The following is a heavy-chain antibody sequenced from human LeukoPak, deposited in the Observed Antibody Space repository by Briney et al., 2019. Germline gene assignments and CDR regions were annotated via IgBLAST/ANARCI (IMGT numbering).Heavy chain of an antibody. CDR2: IRYDGSNK. J-gene: IGHJ4*02. CDR3: ARPVDYYDILTGFDF. Sequence: GGSLRLSCAASGFTFSTYGMHWVRQAPGEGLEWVALIRYDGSNKYYEDSVKGRFTISRDNSENTLYLQMNSLRAEDTAVYYCARPVDYYDILTGFDFWGQGTLVTVSS. D-gene: IGHD3-9*01. V-gene: IGHV3-33*01. CDR1: GFTFSTYG.